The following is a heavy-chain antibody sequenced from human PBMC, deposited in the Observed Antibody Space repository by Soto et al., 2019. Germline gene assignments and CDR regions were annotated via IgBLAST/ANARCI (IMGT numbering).Heavy chain of an antibody. CDR1: GGSISGYY. J-gene: IGHJ5*02. CDR2: VYYSGST. Sequence: QVQLQESGPGLVKPSETLSLTCTVSGGSISGYYWSWIRQSPEKGLEWIGHVYYSGSTKYNPSLKSRVTISVDTSKNQFSLNLRSVTAADTAVYYCVMTVTTLYNWFDPWGQGILVTVSS. CDR3: VMTVTTLYNWFDP. D-gene: IGHD4-4*01. V-gene: IGHV4-59*08.